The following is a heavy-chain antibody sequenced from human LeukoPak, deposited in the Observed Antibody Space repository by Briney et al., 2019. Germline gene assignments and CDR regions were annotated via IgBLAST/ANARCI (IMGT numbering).Heavy chain of an antibody. CDR2: MNPNSGNT. CDR1: GYTFTSYD. J-gene: IGHJ4*02. V-gene: IGHV1-8*03. CDR3: ARGMTTVTTFDY. D-gene: IGHD4-17*01. Sequence: ASVKVSCKASGYTFTSYDINWVRQATGQGLEWMGWMNPNSGNTGYAQKFQGRVTITRNTSISTAYMELSSLRAEDTAVYYCARGMTTVTTFDYWGQGTLVTVSS.